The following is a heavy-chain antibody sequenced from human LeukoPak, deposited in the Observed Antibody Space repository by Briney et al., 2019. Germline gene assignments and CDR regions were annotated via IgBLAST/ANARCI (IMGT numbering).Heavy chain of an antibody. Sequence: GGSLRLSCAASAFTFSSYWMSWVRQAPGNGLEWVANIDQDGSEKYYVESMKGRFTISSDTSKNTLYLQMNSLRAEDTAVYYCARDLSPVVRASPMGYWGQGTLVTVSS. CDR1: AFTFSSYW. V-gene: IGHV3-7*01. D-gene: IGHD3-10*01. J-gene: IGHJ4*02. CDR2: IDQDGSEK. CDR3: ARDLSPVVRASPMGY.